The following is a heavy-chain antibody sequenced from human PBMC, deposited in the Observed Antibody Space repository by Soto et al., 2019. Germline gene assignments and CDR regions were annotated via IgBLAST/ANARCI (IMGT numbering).Heavy chain of an antibody. CDR1: GYTFTSYY. CDR3: ARGSPAGYYDSSGYYSKFDY. J-gene: IGHJ4*02. V-gene: IGHV1-46*01. Sequence: ASVKVSCKASGYTFTSYYMHWVRQAPGQGLEWMGIINPSGGSTSYAQKFQGRVTMTRDTSTSTVYMELSSLRSEDTAVYYCARGSPAGYYDSSGYYSKFDYWGQGTRVTVSS. CDR2: INPSGGST. D-gene: IGHD3-22*01.